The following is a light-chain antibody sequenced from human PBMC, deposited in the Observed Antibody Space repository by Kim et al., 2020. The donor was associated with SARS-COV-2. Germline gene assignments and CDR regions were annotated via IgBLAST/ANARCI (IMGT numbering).Light chain of an antibody. CDR1: SSNIGSNY. J-gene: IGLJ3*02. CDR3: AAWDDSLSGLWV. Sequence: QSVLTQPPSASGTPGQRVTISCSGSSSNIGSNYVYWYQRLPGMAPKLLIYKNNQRPSGVPDRFSGSKSGASASLAISGLRSEDEADYYCAAWDDSLSGLWVFGGGTQLTVL. CDR2: KNN. V-gene: IGLV1-47*01.